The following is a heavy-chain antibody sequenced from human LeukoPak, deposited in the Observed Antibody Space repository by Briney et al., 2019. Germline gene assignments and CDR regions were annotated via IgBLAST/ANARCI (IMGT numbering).Heavy chain of an antibody. V-gene: IGHV3-48*02. J-gene: IGHJ6*02. CDR3: AKTTVTTGNYYGLDV. CDR2: ISSSSSI. CDR1: GLTFSSYS. Sequence: SGGSLRLSCAASGLTFSSYSMNWVRQAPGKGLEWVSHISSSSSINYADSVKGRFTISRDNAKNSLYLQMNSLRDEDTAVYYCAKTTVTTGNYYGLDVWGQGTTVTVSS. D-gene: IGHD4-17*01.